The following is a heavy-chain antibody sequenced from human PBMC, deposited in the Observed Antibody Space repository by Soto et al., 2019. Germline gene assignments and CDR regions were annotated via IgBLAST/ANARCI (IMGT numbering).Heavy chain of an antibody. CDR3: ARVRDSTIFDP. CDR2: IHPDDSDS. D-gene: IGHD3-22*01. CDR1: GYSLARYW. J-gene: IGHJ5*02. Sequence: EFLKISCKGSGYSLARYWIAWVRQMPGKGLEWMGIIHPDDSDSRYSPAFQGQVTISADKSLTTAYLQWSSLRASDTAMYYCARVRDSTIFDPWGQGTLVTVSS. V-gene: IGHV5-51*01.